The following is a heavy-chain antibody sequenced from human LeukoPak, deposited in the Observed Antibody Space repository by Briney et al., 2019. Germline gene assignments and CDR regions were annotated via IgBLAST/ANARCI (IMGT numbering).Heavy chain of an antibody. CDR2: INPNRGGT. V-gene: IGHV1-2*02. CDR3: ARDLIWSGLRVIAVAGIDAFDI. D-gene: IGHD6-19*01. J-gene: IGHJ3*02. Sequence: ASVKVSCEASGYTFTVYYMHGVRQAPGQGLECVGWINPNRGGTNYAQKFQGRVTMTRDTSISTAYMELSRMRSDDTAVYYCARDLIWSGLRVIAVAGIDAFDIWGQGTMVTVS. CDR1: GYTFTVYY.